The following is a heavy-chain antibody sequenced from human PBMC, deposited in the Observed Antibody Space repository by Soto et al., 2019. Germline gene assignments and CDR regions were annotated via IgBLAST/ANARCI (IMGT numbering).Heavy chain of an antibody. CDR3: ARRYCSSTSCYVYWFDP. Sequence: LSGAVCSGAISSYYWSWIRQHPGKGLEWIGYIYYSGSTNYNPSLKSRVTIPVDTSKNQFSLKLSSVTAADTAVYYCARRYCSSTSCYVYWFDPWGQGTLVTVPS. J-gene: IGHJ5*02. CDR2: IYYSGST. CDR1: SGAISSYY. V-gene: IGHV4-59*08. D-gene: IGHD2-2*01.